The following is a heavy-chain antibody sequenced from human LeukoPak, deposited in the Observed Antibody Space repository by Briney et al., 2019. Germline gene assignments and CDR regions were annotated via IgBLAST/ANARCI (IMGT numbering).Heavy chain of an antibody. CDR2: IYPGDSDV. D-gene: IGHD3-22*01. J-gene: IGHJ4*02. CDR1: GYSFTNYW. V-gene: IGHV5-51*01. CDR3: ARSSGNAVFFGSY. Sequence: PGESPKISCRGSGYSFTNYWIAWVRQMSGKGLGWMGIIYPGDSDVIYSRSFQGQVSIAADKSISTAYLQWGSVKASDSAMYYCARSSGNAVFFGSYWGQGTLVTVSS.